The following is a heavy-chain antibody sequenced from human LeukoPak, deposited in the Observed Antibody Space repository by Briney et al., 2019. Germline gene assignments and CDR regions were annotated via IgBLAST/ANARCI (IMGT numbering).Heavy chain of an antibody. CDR2: IYYTGST. V-gene: IGHV4-59*01. J-gene: IGHJ2*01. D-gene: IGHD3-9*01. CDR1: GGSISSYY. CDR3: ARARYVLTGYLGRPGWYFDF. Sequence: SETLSLTCTVSGGSISSYYWSWIRQPPGKGLEWLGYIYYTGSTNYNPSLKSRATISVDLSKNQFSLKLSSVTAADTAVYYCARARYVLTGYLGRPGWYFDFWGRGTLVSVSS.